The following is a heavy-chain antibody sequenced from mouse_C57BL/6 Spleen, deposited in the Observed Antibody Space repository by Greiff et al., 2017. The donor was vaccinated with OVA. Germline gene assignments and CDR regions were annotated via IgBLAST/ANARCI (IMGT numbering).Heavy chain of an antibody. D-gene: IGHD1-1*01. V-gene: IGHV6-6*01. CDR3: NYYGSSYGYFDV. Sequence: EVKLVESGGGLVQPGGSMKLSCAASGFTFSDAWMDWVRQSPEKGLEWVAEIRNKANNHATYYAESVKGRFTISRDDSKSSVYLQMNSLRAEDTGIYYCNYYGSSYGYFDVWGTGTTVTVYS. CDR1: GFTFSDAW. CDR2: IRNKANNHAT. J-gene: IGHJ1*03.